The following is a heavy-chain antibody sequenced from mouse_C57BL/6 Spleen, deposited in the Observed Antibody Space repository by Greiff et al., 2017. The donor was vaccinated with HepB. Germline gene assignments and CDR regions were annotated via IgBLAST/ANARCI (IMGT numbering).Heavy chain of an antibody. J-gene: IGHJ3*01. CDR2: INPNNGGT. V-gene: IGHV1-18*01. Sequence: VQLKQSGPELVKPGASVKIPCKASGYTFTDYNMDWVKQSHGKSLEWIGDINPNNGGTIYNQKFKGKATLTVDKSSSTAYMELRSLTSEDTAVYYCAREDYGSRFAYWGQGTLVTVSA. D-gene: IGHD1-1*01. CDR3: AREDYGSRFAY. CDR1: GYTFTDYN.